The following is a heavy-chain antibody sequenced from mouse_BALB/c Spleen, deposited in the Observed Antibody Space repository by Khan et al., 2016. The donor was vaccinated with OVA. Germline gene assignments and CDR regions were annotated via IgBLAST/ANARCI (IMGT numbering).Heavy chain of an antibody. CDR3: AINYYGSSFYFDY. D-gene: IGHD1-1*01. V-gene: IGHV2-6-7*01. CDR1: GFSLTDYG. J-gene: IGHJ2*01. CDR2: IWGDGST. Sequence: QVQLKESGPGLVAPSQSLSITCTVSGFSLTDYGVNWVRQSPGKGLEWLGMIWGDGSTDYNSALKSRLSINKDNSKSQVFLKMNSLQTDDTARYYCAINYYGSSFYFDYWGQGTTLTVSS.